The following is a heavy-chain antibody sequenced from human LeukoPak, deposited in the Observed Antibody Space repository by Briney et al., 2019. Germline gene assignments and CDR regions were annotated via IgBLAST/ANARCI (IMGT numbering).Heavy chain of an antibody. Sequence: ASVKVSCKASGYTFTSYGISWVRQAPGQGLEWLGWISTYNGNTNYAQKFQGRVTLTTDTSTDTAYMELRGLRSDDTAVYYCARVGPPGPYCGGDCYGTGAFDIWGQGTMVTVSS. CDR2: ISTYNGNT. CDR3: ARVGPPGPYCGGDCYGTGAFDI. J-gene: IGHJ3*02. CDR1: GYTFTSYG. V-gene: IGHV1-18*01. D-gene: IGHD2-21*01.